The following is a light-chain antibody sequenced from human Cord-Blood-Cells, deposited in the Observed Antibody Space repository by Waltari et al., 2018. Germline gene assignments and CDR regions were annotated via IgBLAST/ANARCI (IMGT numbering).Light chain of an antibody. J-gene: IGKJ2*01. CDR1: QSISSW. Sequence: DLQMTQSSSPLSASVGDRVTITCRDSQSISSWLAWYQQKPGKAPKLLIYKASSLESGVPSRFSGSGSGTEFTLTISSLQPDDFATYYCQQYNSYWTFGQGTKLEIK. CDR2: KAS. V-gene: IGKV1-5*03. CDR3: QQYNSYWT.